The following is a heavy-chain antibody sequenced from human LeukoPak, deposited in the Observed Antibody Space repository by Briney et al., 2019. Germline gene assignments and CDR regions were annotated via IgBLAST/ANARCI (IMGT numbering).Heavy chain of an antibody. D-gene: IGHD6-19*01. J-gene: IGHJ4*01. CDR3: ARAGSSGSFDS. Sequence: GGSLRLSCAASGFTFSSYAMSWVRQTPGKGLEWVSAISGSGGSTYYADSVKGRFTISRDNSKNTLFLQMNSLRTDDTAVYFCARAGSSGSFDSWGHGALVTVSS. V-gene: IGHV3-23*01. CDR1: GFTFSSYA. CDR2: ISGSGGST.